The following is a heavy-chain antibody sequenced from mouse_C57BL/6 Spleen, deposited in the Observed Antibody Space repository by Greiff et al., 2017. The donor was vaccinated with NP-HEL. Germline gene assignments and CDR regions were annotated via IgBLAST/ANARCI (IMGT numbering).Heavy chain of an antibody. V-gene: IGHV5-4*01. Sequence: EVMLVESGGGLVKPGGSLKLSCAASGFTFSSYAMSWVRQTPEKRLEWVATISDGGSYTYYPDNVKGRFTISRDNAKNNLYLQMSHLKSEDTAMYYCARDSSGYLDYWGQGTTLTVSS. CDR2: ISDGGSYT. D-gene: IGHD3-2*02. CDR1: GFTFSSYA. J-gene: IGHJ2*01. CDR3: ARDSSGYLDY.